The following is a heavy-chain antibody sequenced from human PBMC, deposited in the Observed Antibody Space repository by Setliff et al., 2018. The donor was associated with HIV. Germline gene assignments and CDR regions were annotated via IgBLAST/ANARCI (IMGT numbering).Heavy chain of an antibody. J-gene: IGHJ3*02. V-gene: IGHV4-39*07. Sequence: SETLSLTCTVAGGSTSSSSYYWGWIRQPPGMGLEWITSIYHNGNTYYNPSLKSRVTMSVDTSKNQFSLKLSSVTAADTAVYYCATSLITVPPDAFDIWGQGTMGTV. CDR2: IYHNGNT. D-gene: IGHD4-4*01. CDR3: ATSLITVPPDAFDI. CDR1: GGSTSSSSYY.